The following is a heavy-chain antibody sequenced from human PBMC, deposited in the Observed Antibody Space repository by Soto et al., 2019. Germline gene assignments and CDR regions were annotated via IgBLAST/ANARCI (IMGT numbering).Heavy chain of an antibody. CDR1: GYTFTGYY. V-gene: IGHV1-2*02. J-gene: IGHJ5*02. D-gene: IGHD3-22*01. CDR2: INPNSGGT. Sequence: QVPLVQSGAEVKKPGASVKVSCKASGYTFTGYYMHWVQQAPGQGLEWMGWINPNSGGTNYAQKFQGRVTMTRDTSISTAYMELSRLRSDDTAVYYCARGGYYDSSGQPLGNWFDPWGQGTLVTVSS. CDR3: ARGGYYDSSGQPLGNWFDP.